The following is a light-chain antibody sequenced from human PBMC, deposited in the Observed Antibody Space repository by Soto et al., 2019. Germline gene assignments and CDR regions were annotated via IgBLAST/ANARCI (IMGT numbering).Light chain of an antibody. J-gene: IGKJ1*01. CDR3: LQYNSYPRT. Sequence: IQMTQSPSSLSASLGDRVTITCRASQAIGSDLGWYQQKPGKAPKRLIYAVSSLQSGAPPRFSGSGSGTDFTLTIRSLQSEDFATYFCLQYNSYPRTFGQGTRVDI. CDR1: QAIGSD. V-gene: IGKV1-17*01. CDR2: AVS.